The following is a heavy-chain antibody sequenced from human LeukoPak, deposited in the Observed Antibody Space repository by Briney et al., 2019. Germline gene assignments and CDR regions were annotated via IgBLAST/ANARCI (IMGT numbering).Heavy chain of an antibody. V-gene: IGHV3-23*01. J-gene: IGHJ6*03. CDR2: ITASGDTT. D-gene: IGHD6-25*01. CDR1: GFTFSSYE. Sequence: GGALRLSCVVSGFTFSSYEMNWVRQAPGKGLERVSGITASGDTTYYADSVKGRFNISRDNSKSTLYLQMNSLRAEDTAVYYCATGYQYYDYYYMDVWGKGTTVTISS. CDR3: ATGYQYYDYYYMDV.